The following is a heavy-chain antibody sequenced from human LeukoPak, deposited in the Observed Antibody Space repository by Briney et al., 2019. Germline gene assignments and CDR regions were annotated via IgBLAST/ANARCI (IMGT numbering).Heavy chain of an antibody. CDR3: AKDWKFYYVSGSFFPDN. CDR1: GFTFSSEW. J-gene: IGHJ4*02. CDR2: MNSDGSDT. Sequence: GGSLRLSCAASGFTFSSEWMHWVRQAPGKGLVWVARMNSDGSDTTYADFVKGRFTISRDNSKNTLYLHMNSLIPEDTAVYFCAKDWKFYYVSGSFFPDNWGQGTLVTVSS. V-gene: IGHV3-74*01. D-gene: IGHD3-10*01.